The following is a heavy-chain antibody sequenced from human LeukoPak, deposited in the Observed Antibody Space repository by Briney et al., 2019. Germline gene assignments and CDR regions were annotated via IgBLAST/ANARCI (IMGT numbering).Heavy chain of an antibody. V-gene: IGHV4-61*02. J-gene: IGHJ6*04. CDR3: ARVNIVVVPAAMGLVV. CDR1: GGSISSGSYY. D-gene: IGHD2-2*01. Sequence: SQTLSLTCTVSGGSISSGSYYWSWIRQPAGKGLEWIGRIYTSGSTNYNPSLKSRVTISVDTSKNQFSLKLSSVTAADTAVYYCARVNIVVVPAAMGLVVWGKGTTVTVSS. CDR2: IYTSGST.